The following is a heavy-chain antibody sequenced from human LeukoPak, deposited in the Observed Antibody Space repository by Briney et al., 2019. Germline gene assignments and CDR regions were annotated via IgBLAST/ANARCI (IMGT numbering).Heavy chain of an antibody. Sequence: ASVTVSCKASGYTFTGYYMHWVRQAPGQGLEWMGWINPNSGGTNYAQKFQGSVTMTRDTSISTAYMELSRLRSDDSAVYYCAREAYSAYAFDIWGQGTMVTVSS. J-gene: IGHJ3*02. CDR2: INPNSGGT. D-gene: IGHD1-26*01. CDR1: GYTFTGYY. V-gene: IGHV1-2*02. CDR3: AREAYSAYAFDI.